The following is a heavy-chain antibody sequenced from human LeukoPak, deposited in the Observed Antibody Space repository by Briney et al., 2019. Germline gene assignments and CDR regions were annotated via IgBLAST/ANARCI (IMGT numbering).Heavy chain of an antibody. CDR3: ARVITPYGMDV. J-gene: IGHJ6*02. V-gene: IGHV3-48*03. D-gene: IGHD3-22*01. CDR2: ISSSGSTI. CDR1: GFTFSSYE. Sequence: GGSLRLSCAASGFTFSSYEMNRVRQAPGKGLEWVSYISSSGSTIYYADSVKGRFTISRDNAKNSLYLQMNSLRAEDTAVYYCARVITPYGMDVWGQGTTVTVSS.